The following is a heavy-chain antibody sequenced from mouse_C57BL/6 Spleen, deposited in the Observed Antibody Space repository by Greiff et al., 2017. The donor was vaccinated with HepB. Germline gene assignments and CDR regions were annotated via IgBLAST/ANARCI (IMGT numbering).Heavy chain of an antibody. Sequence: EVKVEESGGGLVKPGGSLKLSCAASGFTFSDYGMHWVRQAPEKGLEWVAYISSGSSTIYYADTVKGRFTISRDNAKNTLFLQMTSLRSEDTAMYYCARGGNQRYYYAMDYWGQGTSVTVSS. J-gene: IGHJ4*01. D-gene: IGHD2-1*01. CDR3: ARGGNQRYYYAMDY. CDR1: GFTFSDYG. CDR2: ISSGSSTI. V-gene: IGHV5-17*01.